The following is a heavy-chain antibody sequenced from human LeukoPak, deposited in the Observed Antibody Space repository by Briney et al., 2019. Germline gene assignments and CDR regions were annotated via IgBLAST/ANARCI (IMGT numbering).Heavy chain of an antibody. V-gene: IGHV1-18*01. CDR2: ISAYNGNT. D-gene: IGHD3-9*01. CDR3: ARSYDILTGYYNPPGFFDY. J-gene: IGHJ4*02. CDR1: GYTFTSYG. Sequence: ASVTVSCKASGYTFTSYGISWVRQAPGQGLEWMGWISAYNGNTNYAQKLQGRVTMTTDTSTSTAYMELRSLRSDDTAVYYCARSYDILTGYYNPPGFFDYWGQGTLVTVSS.